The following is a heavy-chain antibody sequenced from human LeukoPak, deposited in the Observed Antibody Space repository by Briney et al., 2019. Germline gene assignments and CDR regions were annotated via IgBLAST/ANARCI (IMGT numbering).Heavy chain of an antibody. Sequence: ESGPALVKPTQTLTLTCTFSGFSLSTSGMCVSWIRQPPGKALEWLARIDWDDDKYYSTSLKTRLTISKDTSKNQVVLTMTNMDPVDTATYYCARTPSTMYSSSSYYYYYYMDVWGKGTTVTVSS. V-gene: IGHV2-70*11. D-gene: IGHD6-6*01. CDR2: IDWDDDK. CDR1: GFSLSTSGMC. CDR3: ARTPSTMYSSSSYYYYYYMDV. J-gene: IGHJ6*03.